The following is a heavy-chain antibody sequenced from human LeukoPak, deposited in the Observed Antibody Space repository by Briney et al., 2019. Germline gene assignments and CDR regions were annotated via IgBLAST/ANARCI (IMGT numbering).Heavy chain of an antibody. CDR2: ISGIGDTT. V-gene: IGHV3-23*01. J-gene: IGHJ4*02. CDR3: ANLRESLWIPEFDY. CDR1: GFTFSSYG. D-gene: IGHD1-1*01. Sequence: AGGSLRLSCAASGFTFSSYGMSWVRQAPGKGLEWVSTISGIGDTTYYADSVKGRFTISRDNSKNTLFLHMNSLRAEDTAVYYCANLRESLWIPEFDYWGQGTLVTVSS.